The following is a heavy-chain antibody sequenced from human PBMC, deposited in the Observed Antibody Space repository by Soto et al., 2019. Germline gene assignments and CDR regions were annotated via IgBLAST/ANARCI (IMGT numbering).Heavy chain of an antibody. CDR1: GFTFSSYA. D-gene: IGHD1-1*01. CDR3: AQTTPSIHWFDP. J-gene: IGHJ5*02. V-gene: IGHV3-23*01. CDR2: ISAGGGNT. Sequence: ESGGGFVQPGGSLRLSCAASGFTFSSYAMSWVRQAPGKGLEWVSAISAGGGNTYYRDSVKGRFTISRDNSKNTLYLQMNSLRAEDTAVYFCAQTTPSIHWFDPWGQGTLVTVSS.